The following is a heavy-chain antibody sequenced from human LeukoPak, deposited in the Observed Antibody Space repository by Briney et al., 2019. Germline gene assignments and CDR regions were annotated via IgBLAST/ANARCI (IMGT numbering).Heavy chain of an antibody. J-gene: IGHJ6*02. CDR3: ATSWGPDTSAFRWGRDGMDV. CDR1: GFTFSSYA. Sequence: TGGSLRLSCAASGFTFSSYAMSWVRQAPGKGLEWVSGITSGGSTYYIDSVKGRFTISRDNSKNTLYLQMNSLRAEDTAVYYCATSWGPDTSAFRWGRDGMDVWGQGTTVIVS. D-gene: IGHD3-16*01. CDR2: ITSGGST. V-gene: IGHV3-23*01.